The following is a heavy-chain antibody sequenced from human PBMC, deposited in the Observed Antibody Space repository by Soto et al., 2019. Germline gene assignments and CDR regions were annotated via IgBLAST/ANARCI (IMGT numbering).Heavy chain of an antibody. D-gene: IGHD2-15*01. CDR3: VRTSLVVAAATREDY. CDR1: GFTFSSYW. Sequence: EVQLVESGGGLVQPGGSLRLSCAASGFTFSSYWMHWVHQAPGKGLVWVSRINSDGSSTSYADSVKGRFTISRDNAKNTLYLQMNRLRAEDTAVYYCVRTSLVVAAATREDYWGQGTLVTVSS. V-gene: IGHV3-74*01. J-gene: IGHJ4*02. CDR2: INSDGSST.